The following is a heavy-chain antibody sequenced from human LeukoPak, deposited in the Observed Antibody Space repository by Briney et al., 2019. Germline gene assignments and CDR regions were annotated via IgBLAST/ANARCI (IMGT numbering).Heavy chain of an antibody. D-gene: IGHD3-3*01. CDR2: INHSGST. J-gene: IGHJ5*02. Sequence: WETLSLICAVYGGFYRGYYWSCTRQPPGKGLECIGEINHSGSTNYNPSLKSRVTISVDTSKNQFSLKLSSVTAADTAVYYCATKPPNYDFWSGENWFDPWGQGTLVTVSS. CDR3: ATKPPNYDFWSGENWFDP. CDR1: GGFYRGYY. V-gene: IGHV4-34*01.